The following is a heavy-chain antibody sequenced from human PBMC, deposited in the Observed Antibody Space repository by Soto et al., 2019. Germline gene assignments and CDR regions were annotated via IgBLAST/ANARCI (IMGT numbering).Heavy chain of an antibody. CDR1: GFIFTNYA. D-gene: IGHD5-12*01. CDR3: VREGRGSFDF. V-gene: IGHV3-23*01. J-gene: IGHJ3*01. CDR2: IGGRGNSG. Sequence: EVQVSESGGGLVRPGGSLRLSCAASGFIFTNYAMNWVRQAPGKGLEWVSVIGGRGNSGYYADSVQGRFTISRYNSKNTLSLQMSSLTADDTAIYYCVREGRGSFDFWGRGTMVTVSS.